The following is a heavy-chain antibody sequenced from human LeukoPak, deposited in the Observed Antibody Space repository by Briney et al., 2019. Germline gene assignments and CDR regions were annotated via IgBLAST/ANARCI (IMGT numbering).Heavy chain of an antibody. V-gene: IGHV1-18*01. D-gene: IGHD3-22*01. CDR3: ARALWYYDSSGYMGAFDI. CDR2: IIAYNGNT. Sequence: ASVKVSCKASGYTFTSYGISWVRQAPGQGLEWMGWIIAYNGNTNYAQKLQGRVTMTTDTSTSTAYMELSSLRSEDTAVYYCARALWYYDSSGYMGAFDIWGQGTMVTVSS. J-gene: IGHJ3*02. CDR1: GYTFTSYG.